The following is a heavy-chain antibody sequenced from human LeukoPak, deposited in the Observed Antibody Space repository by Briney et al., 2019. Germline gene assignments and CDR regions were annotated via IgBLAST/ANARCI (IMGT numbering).Heavy chain of an antibody. CDR3: ARQNPLSSAFDI. CDR2: IYTSGST. D-gene: IGHD2-2*01. J-gene: IGHJ3*02. Sequence: SETLSLTCTVYGGSISSYYWSWIRQPPGKGLEWIGYIYTSGSTNYNPSLKSRVTLSVDTSKNQFSLKLSSVTAADTAVYYCARQNPLSSAFDIWGQGTMVTVSS. CDR1: GGSISSYY. V-gene: IGHV4-4*09.